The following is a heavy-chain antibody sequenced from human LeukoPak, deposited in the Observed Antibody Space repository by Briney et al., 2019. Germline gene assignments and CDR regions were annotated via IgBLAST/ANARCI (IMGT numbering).Heavy chain of an antibody. Sequence: SGTLSLTCAVSGGSISSSHWWTWVRQPPGEALEWIGEIYHAGSTKYNPSLKSRLTISVDKSSNSFSLSLTSVTAADTAFYYCARAAAVTGQFEFWGQGTLVTVSS. CDR2: IYHAGST. J-gene: IGHJ4*02. CDR1: GGSISSSHW. D-gene: IGHD6-19*01. CDR3: ARAAAVTGQFEF. V-gene: IGHV4-4*02.